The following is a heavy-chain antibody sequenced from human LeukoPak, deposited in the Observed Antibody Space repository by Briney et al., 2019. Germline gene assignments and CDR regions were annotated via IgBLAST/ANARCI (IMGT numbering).Heavy chain of an antibody. CDR1: GYTFTSYD. V-gene: IGHV1-8*03. Sequence: GASVKVSCKASGYTFTSYDINWVRQATGQGLEWMGWMNPNSGNTGYAQKFQGRITITRNTAISTAYMELSSLRSEDTAVYYCARRYYYGSGTYYVDYWGQGTPVTVSS. J-gene: IGHJ4*02. D-gene: IGHD3-10*01. CDR3: ARRYYYGSGTYYVDY. CDR2: MNPNSGNT.